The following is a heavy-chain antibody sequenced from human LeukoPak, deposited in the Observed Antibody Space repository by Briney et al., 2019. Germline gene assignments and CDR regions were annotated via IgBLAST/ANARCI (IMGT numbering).Heavy chain of an antibody. J-gene: IGHJ5*02. CDR1: GYSFTGYW. V-gene: IGHV5-51*01. CDR2: IYPGDSDT. Sequence: GESLKISCKGSGYSFTGYWIGWVRQMPGKGLERMGNIYPGDSDTRYSPSFQGQVTISADKSISTAYLQWSNLKASDSAIYYCARERYNYGDRWFDPWGQGTLVTVSS. D-gene: IGHD5-18*01. CDR3: ARERYNYGDRWFDP.